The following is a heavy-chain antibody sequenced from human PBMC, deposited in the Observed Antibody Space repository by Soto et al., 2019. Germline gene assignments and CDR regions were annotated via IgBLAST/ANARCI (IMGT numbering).Heavy chain of an antibody. V-gene: IGHV4-34*01. CDR3: ARGVPASPYYYDSSGYYQSAYFDY. J-gene: IGHJ4*02. CDR2: INHSGST. CDR1: GGSFSGYY. D-gene: IGHD3-22*01. Sequence: QVQLQQWGAGLLKPSETLSLTCAVYGGSFSGYYWSWIRQPPGKGLEWIGEINHSGSTNYNPSLNSRVTISVDTAKSPFSMTLSSVTAADTAVYYCARGVPASPYYYDSSGYYQSAYFDYWGQGTLVTVSS.